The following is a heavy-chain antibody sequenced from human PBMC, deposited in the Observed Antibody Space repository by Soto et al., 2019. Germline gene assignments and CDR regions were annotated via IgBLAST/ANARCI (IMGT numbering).Heavy chain of an antibody. D-gene: IGHD3-16*01. Sequence: GGSLRLSCAASGFTFSSYAMSWVRQAPGKGLEWVSAISGSGGSTYYADSVKGRFTISRDNSKNTLYLQMNSLRAEDTAVYYCAKDMAWGGTGTAVAFDIWGQGTMVTVSS. V-gene: IGHV3-23*01. CDR1: GFTFSSYA. J-gene: IGHJ3*02. CDR2: ISGSGGST. CDR3: AKDMAWGGTGTAVAFDI.